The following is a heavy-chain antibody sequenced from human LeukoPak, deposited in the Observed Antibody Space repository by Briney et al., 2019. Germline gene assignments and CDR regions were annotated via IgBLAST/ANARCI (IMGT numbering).Heavy chain of an antibody. CDR3: ARGNYDSSGYYSSHWFDP. D-gene: IGHD3-22*01. J-gene: IGHJ5*02. CDR1: GFTFSSYA. CDR2: INWNGGST. Sequence: GGSLRLSCAASGFTFSSYAMSWVRQAPGKGLEWVSGINWNGGSTGYADSVKGRFTISRDNAKNSLYLQMNSLRAEDTALYHCARGNYDSSGYYSSHWFDPWGQGTLVTVSS. V-gene: IGHV3-20*01.